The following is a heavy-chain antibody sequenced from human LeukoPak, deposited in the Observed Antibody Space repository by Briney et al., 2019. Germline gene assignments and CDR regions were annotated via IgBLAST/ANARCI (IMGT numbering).Heavy chain of an antibody. CDR3: ARGPPVGYCSSTSCRDPKRSAFDI. Sequence: SETLSLTCAVYGGSFSGYYWSWIRQPPGKGLEWIGEINHSGSTNYNPSLRSRVTISVDTSKNQFSLKLSSVTAADTAVYYCARGPPVGYCSSTSCRDPKRSAFDIWGQGTMVTVSS. J-gene: IGHJ3*02. V-gene: IGHV4-34*01. CDR1: GGSFSGYY. D-gene: IGHD2-2*01. CDR2: INHSGST.